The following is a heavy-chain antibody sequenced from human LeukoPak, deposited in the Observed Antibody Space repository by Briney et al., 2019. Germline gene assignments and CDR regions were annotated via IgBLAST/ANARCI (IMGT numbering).Heavy chain of an antibody. J-gene: IGHJ4*02. D-gene: IGHD3-22*01. CDR2: IRYDGSNK. CDR1: GFTFSSYG. CDR3: ARDLFSGEDSSGYYGY. V-gene: IGHV3-30*02. Sequence: GGSLRLSCAASGFTFSSYGMHWVRQAPGKGLEWVAFIRYDGSNKYYADSVKGRFTISRDNSKNTLYLQMNSLRAEDTAVYYCARDLFSGEDSSGYYGYWGQGTLVTVSS.